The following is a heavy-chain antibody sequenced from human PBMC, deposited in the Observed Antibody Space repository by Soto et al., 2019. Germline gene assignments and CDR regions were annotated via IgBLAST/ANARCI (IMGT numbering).Heavy chain of an antibody. Sequence: PTQTLTLTCTFSGFSLSTSGMCVSWIRQPPGKALEWLALIDWDDDKYYSTSLKTRLTISKDTSKNQVVLTMTNMDPVDTATYYCARIALGHYYDSSGYFDYWGQGTLVTVSS. CDR2: IDWDDDK. J-gene: IGHJ4*02. CDR1: GFSLSTSGMC. CDR3: ARIALGHYYDSSGYFDY. D-gene: IGHD3-22*01. V-gene: IGHV2-70*01.